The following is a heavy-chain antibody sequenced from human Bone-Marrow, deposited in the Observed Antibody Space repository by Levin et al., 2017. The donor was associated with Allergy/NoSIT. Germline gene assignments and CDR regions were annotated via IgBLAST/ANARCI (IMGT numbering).Heavy chain of an antibody. Sequence: ASVKVSCKASGYTFSSYFIHWLRQAPGQGLEWMGLINPGGGSTRYAQSFEGRLTVTRDTSTSTVFMDLRSLRSEDTAVYFCARDQGYCSSDRCHLSAFDMWGQGTMVTVSS. V-gene: IGHV1-46*01. CDR3: ARDQGYCSSDRCHLSAFDM. CDR1: GYTFSSYF. CDR2: INPGGGST. D-gene: IGHD2-2*01. J-gene: IGHJ3*02.